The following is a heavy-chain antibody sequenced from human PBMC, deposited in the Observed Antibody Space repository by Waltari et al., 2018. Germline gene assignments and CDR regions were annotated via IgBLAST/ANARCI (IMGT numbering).Heavy chain of an antibody. CDR2: IKFDGSII. J-gene: IGHJ4*02. Sequence: EVQLVESGGGLVQPGGSLRLSCVGSGFTFSSYWMHWVRQAPGTGLEWLSRIKFDGSIINYADSVKGRFTISRDNAKNTLYLQMNNVRAEDTAVYYCERAGSYRFDYWGQGTLVTVSS. D-gene: IGHD3-10*01. CDR3: ERAGSYRFDY. V-gene: IGHV3-74*01. CDR1: GFTFSSYW.